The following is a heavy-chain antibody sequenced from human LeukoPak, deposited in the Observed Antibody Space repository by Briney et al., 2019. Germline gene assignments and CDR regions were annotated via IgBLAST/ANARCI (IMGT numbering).Heavy chain of an antibody. D-gene: IGHD5-18*01. V-gene: IGHV4-34*01. J-gene: IGHJ4*02. CDR3: ARSRIQLWSTPYDY. CDR1: GGSFSGYY. CDR2: INHSGST. Sequence: SETLSLTCAVYGGSFSGYYWSWIRQPPGKGLEWIGEINHSGSTNYNPSLKSRVTISVDTSKNQFSLKLSSVTAADTAVYYCARSRIQLWSTPYDYWGQGTLVTVSS.